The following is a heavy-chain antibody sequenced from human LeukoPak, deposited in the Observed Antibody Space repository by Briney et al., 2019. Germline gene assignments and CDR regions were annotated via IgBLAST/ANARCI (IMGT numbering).Heavy chain of an antibody. J-gene: IGHJ4*02. CDR3: AKPDSSGPDGPIDY. CDR2: ISGSGGST. CDR1: GFTFSSYA. Sequence: GGSLRLSCAASGFTFSSYAMSWVRQAPGKGLEWVSAISGSGGSTYYADSVKGRFTISRDNSKNTLYLQMNSLRAEDTAVYYCAKPDSSGPDGPIDYWGQGTLVTVSS. V-gene: IGHV3-23*01. D-gene: IGHD6-25*01.